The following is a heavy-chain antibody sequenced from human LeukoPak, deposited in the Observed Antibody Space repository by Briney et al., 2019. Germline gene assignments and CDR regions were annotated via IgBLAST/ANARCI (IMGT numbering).Heavy chain of an antibody. D-gene: IGHD6-13*01. CDR2: INPNSGGT. Sequence: ASVKVSCKASGYTCTGYYMHWVRQAPGQGLEWMGWINPNSGGTNYAQKFQGRVTMTRDTSISTAYMELSRLRSDDTAVYYCARVPGIAAAGTDVWGQGTLVTVSS. CDR1: GYTCTGYY. V-gene: IGHV1-2*02. CDR3: ARVPGIAAAGTDV. J-gene: IGHJ4*02.